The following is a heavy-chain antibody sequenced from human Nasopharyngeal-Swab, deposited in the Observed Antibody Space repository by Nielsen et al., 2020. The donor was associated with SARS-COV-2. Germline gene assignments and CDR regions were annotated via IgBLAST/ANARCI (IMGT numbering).Heavy chain of an antibody. V-gene: IGHV3-9*01. CDR1: GFTFDDYA. CDR2: ISWNSGSI. J-gene: IGHJ4*02. CDR3: AKGLRLGEPFDY. D-gene: IGHD3-16*01. Sequence: SLKISCAASGFTFDDYAMHWVRQAPGKGLEWVSGISWNSGSIGYADSVKGRFTISRDNAKNSPYLQMNSLRAEDTALYYCAKGLRLGEPFDYWGQGTLVTVSS.